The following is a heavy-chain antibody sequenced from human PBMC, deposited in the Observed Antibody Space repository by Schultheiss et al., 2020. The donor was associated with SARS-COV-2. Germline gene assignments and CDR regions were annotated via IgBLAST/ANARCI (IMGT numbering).Heavy chain of an antibody. D-gene: IGHD5-12*01. CDR3: AKDASGGYVY. CDR1: GYTFTSYG. Sequence: ALVKVSCKASGYTFTSYGISWVRQAPGQGLEWMGIINPSGGSTSYAQKFQGRVTITADKSTSTAYMELSSLRSEDTAVYYCAKDASGGYVYWGQGTLVTVSS. V-gene: IGHV1-46*01. CDR2: INPSGGST. J-gene: IGHJ4*02.